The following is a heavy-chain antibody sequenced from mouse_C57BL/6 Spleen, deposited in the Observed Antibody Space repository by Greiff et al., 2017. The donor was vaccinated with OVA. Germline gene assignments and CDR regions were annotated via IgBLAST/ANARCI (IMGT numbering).Heavy chain of an antibody. J-gene: IGHJ4*01. CDR2: IYPGSGST. CDR3: ARGPYYYGSTSYAMDY. D-gene: IGHD1-1*01. Sequence: VKLMESGAELVKPGASVKMSCKASGYTFTSYWITWVKQRPGQGLEWIGDIYPGSGSTNYNEKFKSKATLTVDTSSSTAYMQLSSLTSEDSAVYYCARGPYYYGSTSYAMDYWGQGTSVTVSS. V-gene: IGHV1-55*01. CDR1: GYTFTSYW.